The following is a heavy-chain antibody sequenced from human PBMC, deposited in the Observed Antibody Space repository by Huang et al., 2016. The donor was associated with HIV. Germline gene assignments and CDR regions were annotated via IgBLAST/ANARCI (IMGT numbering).Heavy chain of an antibody. D-gene: IGHD3-22*01. V-gene: IGHV4-39*01. CDR3: ARHFSYYDSSGYTPWDAFDI. CDR1: GGSITSSSYY. J-gene: IGHJ3*02. Sequence: QLQLQGSGPGLVKPSETLSLTCTVSGGSITSSSYYWGWIRQPPGKGLEWVGSINYSGSPDYNPSLKSRVTVSVDTSKNQFSLKLSSVTAADTAVYYCARHFSYYDSSGYTPWDAFDIWGQGTMVTVSS. CDR2: INYSGSP.